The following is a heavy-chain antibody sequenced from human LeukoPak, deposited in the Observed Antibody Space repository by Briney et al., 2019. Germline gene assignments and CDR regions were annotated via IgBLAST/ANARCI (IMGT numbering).Heavy chain of an antibody. J-gene: IGHJ4*02. CDR2: IYSGGST. Sequence: GGSLRLSCAASGFTVSSNYMSWVRQAPGKGLEWVSVIYSGGSTYYADSVKGRFTISRDNSKNTLYLQMNGLRAEDTAVYYCASFNVRDSNYDDYWGQGTLVTVSS. CDR1: GFTVSSNY. D-gene: IGHD4-11*01. V-gene: IGHV3-53*01. CDR3: ASFNVRDSNYDDY.